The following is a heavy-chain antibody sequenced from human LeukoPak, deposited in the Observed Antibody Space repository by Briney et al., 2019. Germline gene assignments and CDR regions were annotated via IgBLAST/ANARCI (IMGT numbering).Heavy chain of an antibody. Sequence: SETLSLTCTVSGGSISSSSYYWGWIRQPPGKGLEWIGSIYYSGSTYYNPSLKSRVTISVDTSKNHFSLRLRSVTAADTAVYFCARGRVSSSTWYSTYYYFFYMDFWGKGTTVTVSS. D-gene: IGHD4-11*01. J-gene: IGHJ6*03. CDR1: GGSISSSSYY. CDR3: ARGRVSSSTWYSTYYYFFYMDF. V-gene: IGHV4-39*07. CDR2: IYYSGST.